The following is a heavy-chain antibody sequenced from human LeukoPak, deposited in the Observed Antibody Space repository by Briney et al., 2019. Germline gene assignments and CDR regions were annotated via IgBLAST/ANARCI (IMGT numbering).Heavy chain of an antibody. V-gene: IGHV3-23*01. CDR2: ISGSGGST. J-gene: IGHJ4*02. CDR3: AKDAQPTRGILIYYFDY. Sequence: GGSLRLSCAASGFTFSSYGMSWVRQAPGKGLEWVSAISGSGGSTYYADSVKGRFTISRDNSKNTLYLQMNSLRAEDTAVYYCAKDAQPTRGILIYYFDYWGQGTLVTVSS. D-gene: IGHD3-10*01. CDR1: GFTFSSYG.